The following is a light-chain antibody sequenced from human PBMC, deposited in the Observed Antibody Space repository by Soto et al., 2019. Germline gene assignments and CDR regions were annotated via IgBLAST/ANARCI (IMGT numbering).Light chain of an antibody. Sequence: QSVLTQPASVSGSPGQSIAISCTGTSVDVGGFEYVSWYQQHPGKVPKLMIYDVNNRPSGVSNRFSGSKSGNTASLTISGLQAEDEADYFCSSYTSSSTPFVFGTGTRSPS. CDR2: DVN. J-gene: IGLJ1*01. CDR3: SSYTSSSTPFV. V-gene: IGLV2-14*03. CDR1: SVDVGGFEY.